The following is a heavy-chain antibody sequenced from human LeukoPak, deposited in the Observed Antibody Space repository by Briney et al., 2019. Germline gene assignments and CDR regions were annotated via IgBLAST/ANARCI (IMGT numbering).Heavy chain of an antibody. CDR1: GFTFDDYT. CDR3: AREGVEMDV. D-gene: IGHD2-15*01. Sequence: GGSLRLSCAASGFTFDDYTMHWVRQAPGKGLEWVSLISWDGGSTYYADSVKGRFTISRDNSKNSLYLQMNSLRAEDTAVYYCAREGVEMDVWGKGTTVTVSS. V-gene: IGHV3-43*01. CDR2: ISWDGGST. J-gene: IGHJ6*04.